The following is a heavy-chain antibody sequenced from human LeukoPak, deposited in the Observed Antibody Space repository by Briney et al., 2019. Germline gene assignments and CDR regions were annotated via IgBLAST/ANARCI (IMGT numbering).Heavy chain of an antibody. J-gene: IGHJ5*02. CDR2: INPNSGGT. V-gene: IGHV1-2*02. CDR3: ARGEWFDP. CDR1: GYTFSGYY. Sequence: ASVKVSCKASGYTFSGYYMHWVRQAPGQGLEWMGWINPNSGGTKYAQKFQGRVSMTRDTSISTAYMELSRLRSDDTAVYYCARGEWFDPWGQGTLVTVSS.